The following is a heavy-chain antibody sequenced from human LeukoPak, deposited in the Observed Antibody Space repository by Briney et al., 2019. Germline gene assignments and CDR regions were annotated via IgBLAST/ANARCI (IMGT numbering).Heavy chain of an antibody. Sequence: GESLKISCKGSGYSFTSYWIGWVRQMPGKGLEWMGIIYPGDSDTRYSPSFQGQVTISADKSISTAYLQWSSLKASDTAMYYCASGLVGAPPDALFDYWGQGTLVTVSS. J-gene: IGHJ4*02. D-gene: IGHD1-26*01. CDR1: GYSFTSYW. CDR3: ASGLVGAPPDALFDY. V-gene: IGHV5-51*01. CDR2: IYPGDSDT.